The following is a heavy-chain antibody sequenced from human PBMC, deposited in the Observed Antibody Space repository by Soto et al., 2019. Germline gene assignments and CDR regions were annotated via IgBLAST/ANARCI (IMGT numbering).Heavy chain of an antibody. V-gene: IGHV1-18*01. J-gene: IGHJ4*02. CDR2: ISAYNGNT. Sequence: QVQLVQSGAEVKKPGASVKVSCKASGYTFTSYGISWVRQAPGQGREWMGWISAYNGNTNYVQKLQGRVTMTTDTSPSTASMELRSLRSDDTAVYYCARERPDISGYYSEYWGQGTMVTVSS. D-gene: IGHD3-22*01. CDR3: ARERPDISGYYSEY. CDR1: GYTFTSYG.